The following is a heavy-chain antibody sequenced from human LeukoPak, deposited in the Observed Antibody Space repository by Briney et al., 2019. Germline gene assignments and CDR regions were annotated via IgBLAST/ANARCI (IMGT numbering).Heavy chain of an antibody. Sequence: SQTLSLTCTVSGGSISSGSYYWSWIRQPAGKGLEWIGRIYTSGSTNYNPSLKSRVTISVDTSKNQFSLKLSSVTAADTAVYYCASQYYYDSWGQGTLVTVSS. CDR3: ASQYYYDS. D-gene: IGHD4-11*01. V-gene: IGHV4-61*02. J-gene: IGHJ4*02. CDR1: GGSISSGSYY. CDR2: IYTSGST.